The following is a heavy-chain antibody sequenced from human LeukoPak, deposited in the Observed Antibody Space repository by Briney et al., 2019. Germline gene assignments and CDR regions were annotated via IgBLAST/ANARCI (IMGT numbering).Heavy chain of an antibody. CDR2: IIPILGIA. D-gene: IGHD5-18*01. CDR3: ARYDTAMVTGRFDP. Sequence: SVKVSCKASGGTFSSYAISWVRQAPGQGLEWMGRIIPILGIANYAQKFQGRVTITADKSTSTAYMELSSLRSEDTAVYYCARYDTAMVTGRFDPWGQGTLVTVSS. V-gene: IGHV1-69*04. CDR1: GGTFSSYA. J-gene: IGHJ5*02.